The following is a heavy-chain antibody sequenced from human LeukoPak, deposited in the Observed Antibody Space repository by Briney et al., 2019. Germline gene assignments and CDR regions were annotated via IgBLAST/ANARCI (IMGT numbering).Heavy chain of an antibody. Sequence: SETLSLTCTVSYGSISDISYYWGWIRQPPGKGLEWIGSIHYSGSTNYNPSLKRRVAISVDTSKNQFSLQLTSLTAADTAVYYCAREEVGVTTGKWFDPWGQGTLVTVSS. CDR3: AREEVGVTTGKWFDP. V-gene: IGHV4-39*07. CDR1: YGSISDISYY. J-gene: IGHJ5*02. D-gene: IGHD1-26*01. CDR2: IHYSGST.